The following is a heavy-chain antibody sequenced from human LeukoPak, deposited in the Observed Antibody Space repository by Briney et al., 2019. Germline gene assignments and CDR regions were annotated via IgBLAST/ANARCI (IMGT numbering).Heavy chain of an antibody. CDR2: ITGGGGST. CDR1: GFTFSSYA. Sequence: GGSLRLSCAASGFTFSSYAMSWVRQAPGKGLEWVSGITGGGGSTYYADSVKGRFTISRDNSKNTLYLQMNSLRAEDTAVYYCARAYSGYENYYYYYYMDVWGKGTTVTVSS. V-gene: IGHV3-23*01. J-gene: IGHJ6*03. CDR3: ARAYSGYENYYYYYYMDV. D-gene: IGHD5-12*01.